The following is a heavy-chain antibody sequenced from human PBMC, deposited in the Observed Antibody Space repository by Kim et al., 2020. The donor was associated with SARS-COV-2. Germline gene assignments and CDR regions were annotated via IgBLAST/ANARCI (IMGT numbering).Heavy chain of an antibody. CDR2: ISYDGSNK. V-gene: IGHV3-30*04. Sequence: GGSLRLSCAASGFTFSSYAMHWVRQAPGKGLEWVAVISYDGSNKYYADSVKGRFTISRDNSKNTLYLQMNSLRAEDTAVYYCARSRPSGYSSSWYSGPFDYWGQGTLVTVSS. CDR3: ARSRPSGYSSSWYSGPFDY. J-gene: IGHJ4*02. CDR1: GFTFSSYA. D-gene: IGHD6-13*01.